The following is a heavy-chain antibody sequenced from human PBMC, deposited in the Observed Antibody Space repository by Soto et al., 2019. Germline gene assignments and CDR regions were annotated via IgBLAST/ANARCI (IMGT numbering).Heavy chain of an antibody. Sequence: SETVSLTCTVSGGSISSGDYYWSWIRQPPGKGLEWIGYIYYSGSTYYNPSLKSRVTISVDTSKNQFSLKLSSVTAADTAVYYCARVGFGDWYFDYWGQGTLVTVSS. CDR3: ARVGFGDWYFDY. V-gene: IGHV4-30-4*01. D-gene: IGHD3-3*01. CDR2: IYYSGST. J-gene: IGHJ4*02. CDR1: GGSISSGDYY.